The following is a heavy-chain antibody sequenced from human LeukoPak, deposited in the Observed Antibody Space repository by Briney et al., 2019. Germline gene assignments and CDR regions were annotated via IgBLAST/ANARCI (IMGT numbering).Heavy chain of an antibody. Sequence: ASVKVSCKASGYTFSTYYLHWVGQAPGQGLEWMGIINPSSRSTTYAQTFEGRVTMTSDTSTSTVYMELSRLRSEDTAVYYCASSDCSGGSCFILDYWGQGTLVTVSS. CDR1: GYTFSTYY. D-gene: IGHD2-15*01. V-gene: IGHV1-46*01. J-gene: IGHJ4*02. CDR2: INPSSRST. CDR3: ASSDCSGGSCFILDY.